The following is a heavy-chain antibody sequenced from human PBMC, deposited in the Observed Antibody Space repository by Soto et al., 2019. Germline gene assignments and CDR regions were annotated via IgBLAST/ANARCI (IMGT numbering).Heavy chain of an antibody. CDR1: GFTFSDYY. V-gene: IGHV3-11*06. CDR3: ASWRAESGEYYFDY. D-gene: IGHD3-10*01. CDR2: ISSSSSYT. Sequence: GGSLRLSCAASGFTFSDYYMSWIRQAPGKGLEWVSYISSSSSYTNYADSVKGRFTISRDNAKNSLYLQMNSLRAEDTAVYYCASWRAESGEYYFDYWGQGTLVTVSS. J-gene: IGHJ4*02.